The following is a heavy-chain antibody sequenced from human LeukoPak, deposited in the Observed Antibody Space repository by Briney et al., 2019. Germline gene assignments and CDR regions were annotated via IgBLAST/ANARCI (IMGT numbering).Heavy chain of an antibody. CDR1: GGSISSYY. J-gene: IGHJ3*02. CDR3: ERRLYDAFDI. CDR2: IYYSGST. V-gene: IGHV4-59*01. D-gene: IGHD2-8*01. Sequence: PSETLSLTCTVSGGSISSYYWSWIRQPPGKGLEWIGYIYYSGSTNYNPSLKSRVTISVDTSKNQFSLKLSSVTAADTAVYYCERRLYDAFDIWGQGTMVTVSS.